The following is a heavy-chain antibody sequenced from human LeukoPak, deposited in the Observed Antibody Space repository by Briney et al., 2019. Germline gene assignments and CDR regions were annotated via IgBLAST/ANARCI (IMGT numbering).Heavy chain of an antibody. Sequence: PSETLSLTCAVYGGSFSGYYWSWIRQPPGKGLEWIGEINHSGSTNYNPSLKSRVTISVDTSKNQFSLKLSSVTAADTAVYYCARGRKIYALLHEYSDYVDYWGQGTLVAVSS. CDR1: GGSFSGYY. CDR2: INHSGST. CDR3: ARGRKIYALLHEYSDYVDY. J-gene: IGHJ4*02. V-gene: IGHV4-34*01. D-gene: IGHD5-12*01.